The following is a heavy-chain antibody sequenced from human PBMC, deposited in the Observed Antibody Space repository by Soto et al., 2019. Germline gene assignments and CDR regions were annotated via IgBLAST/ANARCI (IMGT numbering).Heavy chain of an antibody. CDR2: IYPGDSDI. V-gene: IGHV5-51*01. CDR1: GYDFTNYW. D-gene: IGHD6-13*01. Sequence: GESLKISCKASGYDFTNYWIAWVRQTPGRGLEWTGMIYPGDSDIRYNPSFRGRVTISADKSITSAFVQWGSLKASDSAIYYCARFRAPRRQLISMSFHLWGLGTLVTVSS. CDR3: ARFRAPRRQLISMSFHL. J-gene: IGHJ4*03.